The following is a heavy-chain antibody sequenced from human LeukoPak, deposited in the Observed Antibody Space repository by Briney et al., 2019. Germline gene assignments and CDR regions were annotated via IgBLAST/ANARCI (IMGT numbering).Heavy chain of an antibody. J-gene: IGHJ4*02. D-gene: IGHD6-25*01. V-gene: IGHV1-18*01. CDR2: ISAYNGNT. CDR1: GYSFNSQG. CDR3: AVTHDGYLFDY. Sequence: ASVKVSCKASGYSFNSQGMNWVRQAPGQGLEWMGWISAYNGNTNYAQKLQGRVTMTTDTSTSTAYMELRSLRSDDTAVYYCAVTHDGYLFDYWGQGTLVTVSS.